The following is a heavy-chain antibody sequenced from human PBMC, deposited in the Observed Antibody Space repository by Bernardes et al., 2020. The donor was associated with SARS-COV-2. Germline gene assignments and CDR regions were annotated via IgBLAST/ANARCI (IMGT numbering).Heavy chain of an antibody. J-gene: IGHJ5*02. CDR1: GGSISSSSYY. D-gene: IGHD6-6*01. Sequence: SETLSLTCTVSGGSISSSSYYWGWIRQPPGKGLEWIGSIYYSGSTYYNPSLKSRVTISVDTSKNQFSLKLSSVTAADTAVYYCARHPVPSRWFDPWGQGTLVTVSS. CDR3: ARHPVPSRWFDP. V-gene: IGHV4-39*01. CDR2: IYYSGST.